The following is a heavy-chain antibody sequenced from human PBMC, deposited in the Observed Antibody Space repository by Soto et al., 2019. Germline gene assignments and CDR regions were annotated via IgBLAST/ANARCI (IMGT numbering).Heavy chain of an antibody. Sequence: SETLSLTCAVYGGSFSGYYWSWIRQPPGKGLEWIGEINHSGSTNYNPSLKSRVTISVDTSKNQFSLRLSSVTAADTAVYYCARRGWLHYIDYWGQGTLVTVSS. J-gene: IGHJ4*02. CDR3: ARRGWLHYIDY. D-gene: IGHD5-12*01. CDR1: GGSFSGYY. CDR2: INHSGST. V-gene: IGHV4-34*01.